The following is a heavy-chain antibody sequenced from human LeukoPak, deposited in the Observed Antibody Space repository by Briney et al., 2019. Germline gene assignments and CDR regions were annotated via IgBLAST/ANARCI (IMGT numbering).Heavy chain of an antibody. J-gene: IGHJ4*02. CDR3: ARAAAGAGHFDY. CDR1: GGSISSYY. CDR2: IYYSGST. D-gene: IGHD6-13*01. V-gene: IGHV4-59*01. Sequence: SETLSLTCTVSGGSISSYYWSWIRQPPGKGLEWIGYIYYSGSTNYNPSLKSRVTISVDTSKNQFSLKLSSVTAADTAVYYCARAAAGAGHFDYWGQGTLVNVSS.